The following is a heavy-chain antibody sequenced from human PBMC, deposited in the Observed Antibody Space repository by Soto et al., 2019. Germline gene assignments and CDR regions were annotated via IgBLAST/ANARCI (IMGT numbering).Heavy chain of an antibody. J-gene: IGHJ6*02. Sequence: SETLSLTCTVSGGSISTYSWNWIRQPPGKGLEWIGQIYYSGSTNYNPSLKSRVTISVDTSKNQFSLKLTSVTAADTAVYYCGAMAAAVDYYGMDVWGQGTTVTVSS. V-gene: IGHV4-59*01. D-gene: IGHD6-13*01. CDR1: GGSISTYS. CDR2: IYYSGST. CDR3: GAMAAAVDYYGMDV.